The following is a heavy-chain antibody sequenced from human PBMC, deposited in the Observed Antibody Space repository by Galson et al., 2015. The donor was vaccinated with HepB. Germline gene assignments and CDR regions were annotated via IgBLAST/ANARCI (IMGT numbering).Heavy chain of an antibody. D-gene: IGHD3-10*01. Sequence: SLRLSCAASGLIFSNYGIHWVRQAPGKGLEWVAFIPYDGSDKYYADSVKGRFTISRDNSDNTLYLQMKSLRSEDAAVYYCAKEGSPYYYYYGMDVWGQGTTVTVSS. CDR2: IPYDGSDK. J-gene: IGHJ6*02. CDR1: GLIFSNYG. CDR3: AKEGSPYYYYYGMDV. V-gene: IGHV3-30*18.